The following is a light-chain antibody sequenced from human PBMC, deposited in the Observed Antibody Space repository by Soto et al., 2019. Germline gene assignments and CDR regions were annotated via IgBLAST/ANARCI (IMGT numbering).Light chain of an antibody. V-gene: IGKV1-6*01. CDR1: QGIKND. CDR2: AAS. Sequence: AIQLTQSPSSLSASVGDRVSITCRASQGIKNDLGWYQQKPGKTPKLLIYAASTLQSGVQPRFSASGSGTASTLPIRSRKPEDSPNYYGFHDNDYPRTFGQGTKVEIK. CDR3: FHDNDYPRT. J-gene: IGKJ1*01.